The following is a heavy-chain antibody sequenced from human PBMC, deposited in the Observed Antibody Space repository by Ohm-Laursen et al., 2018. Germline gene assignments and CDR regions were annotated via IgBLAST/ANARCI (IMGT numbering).Heavy chain of an antibody. CDR2: INPRGGST. D-gene: IGHD5-12*01. CDR1: GYTFTTYY. CDR3: ARNVASGFDY. V-gene: IGHV1-46*01. Sequence: GASVKVSCKASGYTFTTYYMHWVRQAPGQGLQWMGMINPRGGSTIYAQKFQGRVTMTRDTSTSTVYMELSSLRSEDTAVYYCARNVASGFDYWGQGILVSVSS. J-gene: IGHJ4*02.